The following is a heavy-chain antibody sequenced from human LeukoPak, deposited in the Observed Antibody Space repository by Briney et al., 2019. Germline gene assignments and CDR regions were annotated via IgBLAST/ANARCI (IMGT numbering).Heavy chain of an antibody. D-gene: IGHD3-10*01. J-gene: IGHJ4*02. Sequence: SETLSLTCTVSGYSISSDDYYWGWIRQPPGKGLEWIGYIYYSGSTNYNPSLKSRVTISVDTSKNQFSLKLSSVTAADTAVYYCARGGSYYGSGSFDYWGQGTLVTDSS. CDR1: GYSISSDDYY. V-gene: IGHV4-61*08. CDR2: IYYSGST. CDR3: ARGGSYYGSGSFDY.